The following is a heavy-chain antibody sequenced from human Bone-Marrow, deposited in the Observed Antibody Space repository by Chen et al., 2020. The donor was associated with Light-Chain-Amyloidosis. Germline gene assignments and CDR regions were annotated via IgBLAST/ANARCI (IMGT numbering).Heavy chain of an antibody. Sequence: EVRLVESGGGVVKPGGSLRLPCEASGLSFSNAWGTCVRQAPGKGLEWLGGIKSESDGGTTAFAESVQGRFGISRDQTRNTVYLQMSSLKSDDTAIYYCASDGGLVVVEAAVWGQGTQVTVSS. CDR3: ASDGGLVVVEAAV. D-gene: IGHD2-21*01. J-gene: IGHJ4*02. CDR1: GLSFSNAW. CDR2: IKSESDGGTT. V-gene: IGHV3-15*01.